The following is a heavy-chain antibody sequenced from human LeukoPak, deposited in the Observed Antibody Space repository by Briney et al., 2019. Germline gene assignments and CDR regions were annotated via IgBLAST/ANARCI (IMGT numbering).Heavy chain of an antibody. D-gene: IGHD2-2*03. J-gene: IGHJ6*03. CDR1: GGSISSYY. V-gene: IGHV4-59*01. Sequence: SETLSLTCTVSGGSISSYYRSWIRQPPGKGLEWIGYIYYSGSTNYNPSLKSRVTISVDTSKNQFSLKLSSVTAADTAVYYCARVPLDIVVVPAAMVGRNYYYYYMDVWGKGTTVTVSS. CDR3: ARVPLDIVVVPAAMVGRNYYYYYMDV. CDR2: IYYSGST.